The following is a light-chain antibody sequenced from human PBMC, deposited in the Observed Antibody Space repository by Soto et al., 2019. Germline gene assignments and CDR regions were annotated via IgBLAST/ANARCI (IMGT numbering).Light chain of an antibody. J-gene: IGKJ4*01. V-gene: IGKV1-39*01. CDR3: QQSNSSPPT. Sequence: DIQMHQSPYALSTSVGDRVPITCRASQSITNYLNWYQHKPGQAPNLLIYAASTLQAGVPSRFRGSGSGTDFTLTISSLQPEDFATYFCQQSNSSPPTFGGGSNADI. CDR1: QSITNY. CDR2: AAS.